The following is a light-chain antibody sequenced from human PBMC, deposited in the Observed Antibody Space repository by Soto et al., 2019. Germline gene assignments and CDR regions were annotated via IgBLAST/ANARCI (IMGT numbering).Light chain of an antibody. CDR2: GAS. CDR1: QSVSSN. Sequence: EIVMTQSPATLSVSPWERATLSCRASQSVSSNLAWYQQEPGQAPRLLIYGASTRATGIPARFSGSGSGTEFTLTISSLEPEDSAVYYCQQRSNWPQITCGQGTRLEIK. CDR3: QQRSNWPQIT. J-gene: IGKJ5*01. V-gene: IGKV3-15*01.